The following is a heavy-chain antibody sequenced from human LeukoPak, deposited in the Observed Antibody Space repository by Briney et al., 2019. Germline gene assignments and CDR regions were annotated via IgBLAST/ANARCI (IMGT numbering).Heavy chain of an antibody. D-gene: IGHD3-22*01. CDR2: IYYSGSS. V-gene: IGHV4-39*01. CDR1: GDSISSSSYY. Sequence: SETLSLTCTVSGDSISSSSYYWGSVRQPPGKGLEWIGDIYYSGSSYYSPSLKSRVTISLDTSKNQFSLKLRSVTAADTAVYYCARRRYYDSTGFLDWGQGSLVSVSS. CDR3: ARRRYYDSTGFLD. J-gene: IGHJ1*01.